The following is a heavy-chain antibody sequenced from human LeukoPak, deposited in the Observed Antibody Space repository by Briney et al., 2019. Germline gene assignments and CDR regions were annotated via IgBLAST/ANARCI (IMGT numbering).Heavy chain of an antibody. D-gene: IGHD2-2*01. CDR3: ARDRLRIPAFDY. CDR2: ISSSGSTI. V-gene: IGHV3-48*03. Sequence: PGGSLRLSCAAPGFTFSSYEMNWVRQAPGKGLEWVSYISSSGSTIYYADSVKGRFTISRDNAKNSLYLQMNSLRAEDTAVYYCARDRLRIPAFDYWGQGTLVTVSS. J-gene: IGHJ4*02. CDR1: GFTFSSYE.